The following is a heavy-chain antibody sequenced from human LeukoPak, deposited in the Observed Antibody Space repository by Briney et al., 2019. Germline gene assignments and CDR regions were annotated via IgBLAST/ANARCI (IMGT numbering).Heavy chain of an antibody. CDR3: AREGHYYGSGSYYTRRPRGNEIDY. Sequence: PSETLSLTCNVSGYFISSGYYWGWIRQPPGKGLEWIGTIYHSGTTYYNPSLKSRVTISVDTSKNQFSLKLSSVTAADTAVYYCAREGHYYGSGSYYTRRPRGNEIDYWGQGTLVTVSS. CDR2: IYHSGTT. J-gene: IGHJ4*02. CDR1: GYFISSGYY. V-gene: IGHV4-38-2*02. D-gene: IGHD3-10*01.